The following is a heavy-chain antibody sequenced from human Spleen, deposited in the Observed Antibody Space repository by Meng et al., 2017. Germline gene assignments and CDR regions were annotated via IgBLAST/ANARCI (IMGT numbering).Heavy chain of an antibody. Sequence: VQPQQWGEALLEPSEVLPLTCWFPGGSFSDYYWSWIRQPPGKGLGWIGEINHSRSTNYNPSLESRVTISVDTSQNNLSLKLSSVTAADSAVYYCARGPTTMAHDFDYWGQGTLVTVSS. CDR1: GGSFSDYY. CDR2: INHSRST. V-gene: IGHV4-34*01. D-gene: IGHD4-11*01. J-gene: IGHJ4*02. CDR3: ARGPTTMAHDFDY.